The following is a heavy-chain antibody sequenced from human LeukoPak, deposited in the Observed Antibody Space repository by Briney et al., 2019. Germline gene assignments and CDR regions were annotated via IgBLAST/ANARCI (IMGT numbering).Heavy chain of an antibody. V-gene: IGHV1-69*05. D-gene: IGHD6-19*01. CDR1: GGTFSSYA. CDR3: ARDHSSGWKIFDY. J-gene: IGHJ4*02. Sequence: ASVKVSCKASGGTFSSYAISWVRQAPGQGLEWMGGIIPIFGTANYAQKFQGRVTITTDESTSTAYMELSSLRSEDTAVYYCARDHSSGWKIFDYWGQGTLVTVSS. CDR2: IIPIFGTA.